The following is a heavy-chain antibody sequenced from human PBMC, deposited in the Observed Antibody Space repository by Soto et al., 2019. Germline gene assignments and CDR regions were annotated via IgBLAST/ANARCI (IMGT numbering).Heavy chain of an antibody. CDR1: GGSISSSNW. Sequence: PSETLSLTCAVSGGSISSSNWWSWVRQPPGKGLEWIGEIYHSGSTNYNPSLKSRVTISVDKSKNQFSLKLSSVTAADTAVYYCARGVAAALDRLMVVWWFDPWGQGTLVTVSS. CDR3: ARGVAAALDRLMVVWWFDP. CDR2: IYHSGST. V-gene: IGHV4-4*02. J-gene: IGHJ5*02. D-gene: IGHD6-13*01.